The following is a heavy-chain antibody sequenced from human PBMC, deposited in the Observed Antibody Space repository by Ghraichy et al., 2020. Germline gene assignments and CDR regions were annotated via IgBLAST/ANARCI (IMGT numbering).Heavy chain of an antibody. V-gene: IGHV1-2*02. CDR3: ARQIGDLEWLCPY. Sequence: ASVKVSCKASGYTFTGYYMHWVRQAPGQGLEWMGWINPNSGGTNYAQKFQGRVTMTRDTSISTAYMELSRLRSDDTAVYYCARQIGDLEWLCPYWGQGTLVTVSS. D-gene: IGHD3-3*01. CDR1: GYTFTGYY. J-gene: IGHJ4*02. CDR2: INPNSGGT.